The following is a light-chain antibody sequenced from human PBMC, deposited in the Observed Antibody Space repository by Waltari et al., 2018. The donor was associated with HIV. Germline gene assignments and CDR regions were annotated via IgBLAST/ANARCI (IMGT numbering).Light chain of an antibody. Sequence: SSRARQRFRHASLSRYQHEPGQPPRPPIYCASSRATGIPDMFSGSGSRTDFTLTISRLEPEDFAVYYCQQYRSLPLTFGGGTKVELK. CDR1: QRFRHAS. CDR3: QQYRSLPLT. V-gene: IGKV3-20*01. J-gene: IGKJ4*01. CDR2: CAS.